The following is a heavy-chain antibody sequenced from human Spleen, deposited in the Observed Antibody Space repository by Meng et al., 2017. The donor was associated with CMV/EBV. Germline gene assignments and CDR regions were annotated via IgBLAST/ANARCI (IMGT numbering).Heavy chain of an antibody. CDR2: MYDSGST. CDR1: GGSISSYS. J-gene: IGHJ6*02. V-gene: IGHV4-59*01. CDR3: ASVKVVPDSYYYYGMDV. Sequence: SETLSLTCTVSGGSISSYSWSWIRQPPGKGLEWIGYMYDSGSTNYNPSLKSRVTISVDTSKNHFSLRLRSVTAADTAVYYCASVKVVPDSYYYYGMDVWGQGTTVTVSS. D-gene: IGHD2-21*01.